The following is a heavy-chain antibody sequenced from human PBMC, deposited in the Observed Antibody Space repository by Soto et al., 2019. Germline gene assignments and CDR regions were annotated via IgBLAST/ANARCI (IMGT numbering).Heavy chain of an antibody. CDR1: GGTFSSYT. D-gene: IGHD2-2*01. J-gene: IGHJ6*02. V-gene: IGHV1-69*02. Sequence: QVQLVQSGAEVKKPGSSVKVSCKASGGTFSSYTISWVRQAPGQGLEWMGRIIPILGIANYAQKFQGRVTMTADKSTSTAYMELSSLRSEDTAVYYCARGSCSSTSCLVPPPGMDVWGQGTTVTVSS. CDR3: ARGSCSSTSCLVPPPGMDV. CDR2: IIPILGIA.